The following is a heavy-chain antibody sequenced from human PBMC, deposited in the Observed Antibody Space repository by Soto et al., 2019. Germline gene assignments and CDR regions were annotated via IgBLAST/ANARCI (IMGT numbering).Heavy chain of an antibody. CDR1: GGSFSGYY. CDR3: ASGGIGCSSTSCYSYYIGQYRGRLDY. V-gene: IGHV4-34*01. Sequence: QVQLQQWGAGLLKPSETLSLTCAVYGGSFSGYYWSWIRQPPGKGLEWIGELNHSGSTNYNPSLKSRVTISVDTSKNQFSLKLSSVTAADTAVYYCASGGIGCSSTSCYSYYIGQYRGRLDYRGQGTLVTVSS. D-gene: IGHD2-2*01. CDR2: LNHSGST. J-gene: IGHJ4*02.